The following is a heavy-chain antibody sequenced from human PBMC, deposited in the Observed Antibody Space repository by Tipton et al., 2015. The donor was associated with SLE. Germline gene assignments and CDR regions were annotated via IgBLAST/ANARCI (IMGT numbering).Heavy chain of an antibody. CDR1: GYSISSGYY. D-gene: IGHD2-15*01. CDR2: IYHSGST. J-gene: IGHJ6*02. V-gene: IGHV4-38-2*02. CDR3: TRVVAVAATHYYAMDV. Sequence: LRLSCTVSGYSISSGYYWGWIRQPPGKGLEWIGNIYHSGSTYYNPSLKSRLTISVDTSKNDFSLRINSVTAADTAVYYCTRVVAVAATHYYAMDVWGQGTTVTVSS.